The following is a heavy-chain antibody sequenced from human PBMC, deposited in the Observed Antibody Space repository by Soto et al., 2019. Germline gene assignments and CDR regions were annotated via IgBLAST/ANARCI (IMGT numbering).Heavy chain of an antibody. Sequence: QLQLQESGPGLVKPSETLSLTCTVSGGSISSSSYYWGWIRQPPGKGLEWIGSIYYSGSTYYNPSIKSRVTISVDTSKNQFSLKLSSVTAADTAVYYCARHTNSGSYPTTYFDYWGQGTLVTVSS. CDR2: IYYSGST. J-gene: IGHJ4*02. CDR1: GGSISSSSYY. D-gene: IGHD1-26*01. CDR3: ARHTNSGSYPTTYFDY. V-gene: IGHV4-39*01.